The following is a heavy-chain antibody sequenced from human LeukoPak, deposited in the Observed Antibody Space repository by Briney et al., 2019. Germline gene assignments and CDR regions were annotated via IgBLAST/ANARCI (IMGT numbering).Heavy chain of an antibody. V-gene: IGHV3-33*01. Sequence: PGGSLRLSCAASGFTFSNYGIHWVRQAPGKGLEWVAVIWYDGTYKYYADSVKGRFAISRDNSKNTLYLQMNSLRAEDTAVYYCARDRYFDSLLNYWGQGTLVTVSS. CDR3: ARDRYFDSLLNY. D-gene: IGHD3-9*01. CDR1: GFTFSNYG. J-gene: IGHJ4*02. CDR2: IWYDGTYK.